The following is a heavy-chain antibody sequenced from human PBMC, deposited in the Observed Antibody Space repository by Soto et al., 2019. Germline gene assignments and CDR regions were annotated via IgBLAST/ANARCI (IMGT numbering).Heavy chain of an antibody. CDR2: IIPIFGTA. CDR3: ARDTVTPASFDY. Sequence: SVNVSCKSSGGTFSSYSISWVRQAPGQGLEWMGGIIPIFGTANYAQKFQGRVTMTTDTSTSTAYMELRSLRSDDTAVYYCARDTVTPASFDYWGQGTLVTVSS. J-gene: IGHJ4*02. CDR1: GGTFSSYS. V-gene: IGHV1-69*05. D-gene: IGHD4-4*01.